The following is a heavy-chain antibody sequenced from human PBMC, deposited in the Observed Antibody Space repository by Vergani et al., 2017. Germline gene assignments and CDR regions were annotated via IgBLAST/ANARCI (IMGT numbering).Heavy chain of an antibody. CDR1: ESSFISNE. J-gene: IGHJ4*02. V-gene: IGHV5-51*01. CDR2: INPIDSKI. D-gene: IGHD2-21*01. Sequence: VQLVQSGAEVKKPGESLKISCKYSESSFISNEIAWVRQMSGKGLQWMGNINPIDSKIAYSPSFQGQAIMSLDKSITTAYLQWRSLKASDTAIYYCTRHVPCGDVACLHFDHWGQGTQVTVSS. CDR3: TRHVPCGDVACLHFDH.